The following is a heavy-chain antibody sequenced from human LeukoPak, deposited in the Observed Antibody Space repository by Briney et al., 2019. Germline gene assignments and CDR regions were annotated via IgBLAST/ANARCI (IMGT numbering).Heavy chain of an antibody. CDR3: ASAGSHSYFDS. CDR1: GFTFSSYA. CDR2: INPTGGST. Sequence: GGPLRLSCAASGFTFSSYAMSWVRQAPGKGLGWVSAINPTGGSTYYADSVKGRFTISRDNSKNTLYLQMNSLRAEDTAVYFCASAGSHSYFDSWGPGTLVTVSS. D-gene: IGHD6-13*01. V-gene: IGHV3-23*01. J-gene: IGHJ4*02.